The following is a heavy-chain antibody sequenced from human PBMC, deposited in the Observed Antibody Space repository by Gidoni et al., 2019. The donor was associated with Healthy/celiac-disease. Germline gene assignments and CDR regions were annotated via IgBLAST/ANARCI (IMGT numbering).Heavy chain of an antibody. V-gene: IGHV3-9*01. Sequence: EVQLVESGGGLVQPGRSLRLYCSASGFTFDDYAMHWVRQDPGKGLEWVSGISWNSGSIGYADSVKGRFTISRDNAKNSLYLQMNSLRAEDTALYYCAKDIENSGLFDYWGQGTLVTVSS. J-gene: IGHJ4*02. CDR2: ISWNSGSI. CDR1: GFTFDDYA. CDR3: AKDIENSGLFDY.